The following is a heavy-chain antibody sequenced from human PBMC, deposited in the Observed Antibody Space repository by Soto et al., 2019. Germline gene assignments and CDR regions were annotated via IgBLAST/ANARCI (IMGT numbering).Heavy chain of an antibody. J-gene: IGHJ6*02. CDR1: GFTFSSYG. CDR2: IWYDGSNK. CDR3: ARGGKKRITIFGVVNHYYGMDV. D-gene: IGHD3-3*01. V-gene: IGHV3-33*01. Sequence: GGSLRLSCAASGFTFSSYGMHWVRQAPGKGLEWVAVIWYDGSNKYYADSVKGRFTISRDNSKNTLYLQMNSLRPEDTAVYYCARGGKKRITIFGVVNHYYGMDVWGQGTTVTVSS.